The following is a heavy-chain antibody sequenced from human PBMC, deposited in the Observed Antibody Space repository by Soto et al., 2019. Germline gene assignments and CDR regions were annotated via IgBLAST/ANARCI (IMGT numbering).Heavy chain of an antibody. Sequence: EVQLVESGGGLVQPGGSLRLSCAASGFTFSSYSMNWVRKAPGKGLEWVSYISSSSSTIYYADSVKGRFTIARDNAKNSLYLQMNSLRDEDTAVYYCARAYWGSSVSFDYWGQGTLVTVSS. CDR2: ISSSSSTI. CDR1: GFTFSSYS. D-gene: IGHD7-27*01. V-gene: IGHV3-48*02. CDR3: ARAYWGSSVSFDY. J-gene: IGHJ4*02.